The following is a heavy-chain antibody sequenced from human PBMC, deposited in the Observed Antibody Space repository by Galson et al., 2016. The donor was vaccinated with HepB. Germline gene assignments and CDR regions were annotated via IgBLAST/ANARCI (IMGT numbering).Heavy chain of an antibody. J-gene: IGHJ4*02. D-gene: IGHD3-22*01. V-gene: IGHV3-53*01. CDR2: IYSRGNT. CDR3: ASCPPGLGYFLLYYFEY. Sequence: SLRLSCAASGFSVSNNYLSWVRQAPGKGLEWDSVIYSRGNTYYADSVKGRFNLSRENSKNTLYLQMDSQRAEDTAVYYCASCPPGLGYFLLYYFEYWGQGTPVTVSS. CDR1: GFSVSNNY.